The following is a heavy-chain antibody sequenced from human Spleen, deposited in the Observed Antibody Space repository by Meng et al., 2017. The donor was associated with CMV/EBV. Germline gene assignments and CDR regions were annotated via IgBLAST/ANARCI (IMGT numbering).Heavy chain of an antibody. J-gene: IGHJ6*02. CDR3: ATQEKDIVVVPAALMVGMDV. V-gene: IGHV1-69*05. CDR1: GYTFSRYG. D-gene: IGHD2-2*01. Sequence: SVKVSCKGSGYTFSRYGISWVRQAPGQGLEWMGGIIPIFGTANYAQKFQGRVTITTDESTSTAYMELSSLRSEDTAVYYCATQEKDIVVVPAALMVGMDVWGQGTTVTVSS. CDR2: IIPIFGTA.